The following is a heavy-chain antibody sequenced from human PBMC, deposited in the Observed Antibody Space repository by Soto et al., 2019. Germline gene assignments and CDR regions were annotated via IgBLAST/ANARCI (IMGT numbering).Heavy chain of an antibody. CDR1: GYTFTGYD. Sequence: QVQLVQSGAEVKKPGASVKVSCKASGYTFTGYDINWVRQATGQGLEWMGWMNPNSGNTGYAQKFQGRVTMTRNTSISTAYMELSRLRSEDTAVYYCARAEAYCGGDCYPNWYFDLWGRGTLVTVSS. D-gene: IGHD2-21*02. V-gene: IGHV1-8*01. J-gene: IGHJ2*01. CDR2: MNPNSGNT. CDR3: ARAEAYCGGDCYPNWYFDL.